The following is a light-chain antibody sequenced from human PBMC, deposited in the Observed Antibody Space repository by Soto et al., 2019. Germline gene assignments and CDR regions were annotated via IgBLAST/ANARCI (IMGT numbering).Light chain of an antibody. CDR3: RQYSNRPLT. Sequence: EIVMTQSPSTLSVSTGDRATLSCRASQSVRSSFLAWHQQKPGQAPSLLTYGASPRATGTPARFSGSGSGTEFTLTINSLQSEDFAVYSCRQYSNRPLTLGGGTKVDIK. J-gene: IGKJ4*01. CDR1: QSVRSSF. V-gene: IGKV3-15*01. CDR2: GAS.